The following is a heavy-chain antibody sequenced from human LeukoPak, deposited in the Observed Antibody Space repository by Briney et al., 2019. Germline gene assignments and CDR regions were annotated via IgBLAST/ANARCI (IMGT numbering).Heavy chain of an antibody. CDR3: AKADYDILTGYSPADYYYIDV. CDR1: GFAFSSYA. CDR2: IRGSGGST. Sequence: GGSLRLSCAASGFAFSSYAMSWVRQAPGKGLEWVSGIRGSGGSTYYADSVKGRFTISRDNSKNTLYLQMNSLRAEDTAVYYCAKADYDILTGYSPADYYYIDVWGKGTTVTVSS. D-gene: IGHD3-9*01. V-gene: IGHV3-23*01. J-gene: IGHJ6*03.